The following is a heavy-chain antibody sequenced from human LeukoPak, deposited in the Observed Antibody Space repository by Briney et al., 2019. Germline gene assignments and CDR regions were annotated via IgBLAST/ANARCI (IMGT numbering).Heavy chain of an antibody. CDR3: AREPVAVAGTGLYY. CDR1: GYTFTGYY. CDR2: INPNSGGT. D-gene: IGHD6-19*01. J-gene: IGHJ4*02. Sequence: ASVKVSCKASGYTFTGYYMHWVRQAPGQGLEWMGWINPNSGGTNYAQKFQGRVTMTRDTSISTAYMELSRLRSDDTAVYYCAREPVAVAGTGLYYWDQGTLVTVSS. V-gene: IGHV1-2*02.